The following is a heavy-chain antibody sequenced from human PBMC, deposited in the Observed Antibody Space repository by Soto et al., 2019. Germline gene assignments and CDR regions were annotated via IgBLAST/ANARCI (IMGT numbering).Heavy chain of an antibody. Sequence: LRLSCAASGFTFSSYAMSWVPQAPGKGLEWVSAISGSGGSTYYADSVKGRFTISRDNSKNTLYLQMNSLRAEDTAVYYCASGGWEYSSSYTNNWGQGTLVTVSS. V-gene: IGHV3-23*01. CDR2: ISGSGGST. CDR3: ASGGWEYSSSYTNN. D-gene: IGHD6-6*01. J-gene: IGHJ4*02. CDR1: GFTFSSYA.